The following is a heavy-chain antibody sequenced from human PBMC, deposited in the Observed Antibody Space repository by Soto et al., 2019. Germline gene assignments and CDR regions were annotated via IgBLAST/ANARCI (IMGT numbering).Heavy chain of an antibody. CDR3: VTDLPNDIYPDDS. D-gene: IGHD1-1*01. CDR1: GYTFSSAW. V-gene: IGHV3-15*07. J-gene: IGHJ5*02. CDR2: IKSKADGGTT. Sequence: GGSLRLSCAASGYTFSSAWMNWVRQAPGKGLEWVGRIKSKADGGTTDYDYAAPVKDRFTISRDDSRNTLYLEMNSLKMEDTAIYYCVTDLPNDIYPDDSWGPGTLVTVSS.